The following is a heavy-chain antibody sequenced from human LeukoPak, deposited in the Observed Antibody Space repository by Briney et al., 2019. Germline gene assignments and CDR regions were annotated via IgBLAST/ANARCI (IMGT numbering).Heavy chain of an antibody. CDR2: ISGSGDYT. CDR1: GFTFSSYG. V-gene: IGHV3-21*01. CDR3: ARSLGSCSTTTCYYNWFDP. J-gene: IGHJ5*02. D-gene: IGHD2-2*01. Sequence: PGGSLRLSCAASGFTFSSYGMSWVRQAPGKGLEWVSTISGSGDYTYYADSLKGRFTISRDNAKDSLYLQMNSLRAEDTAVYYCARSLGSCSTTTCYYNWFDPWGQGTLVTVSS.